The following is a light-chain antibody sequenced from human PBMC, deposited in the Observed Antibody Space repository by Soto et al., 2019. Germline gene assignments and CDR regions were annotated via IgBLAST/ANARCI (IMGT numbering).Light chain of an antibody. CDR1: QSVSSN. Sequence: ELVMPQSPATLSVSPGERATLSCRASQSVSSNLAWYQQKPGQAPRPLIYGPSTRAYGIPARFSGSGSGTEFTLTISSLQSEDFAVYYCQQYNNWLGTFGQGTKVEIK. CDR3: QQYNNWLGT. CDR2: GPS. V-gene: IGKV3-15*01. J-gene: IGKJ1*01.